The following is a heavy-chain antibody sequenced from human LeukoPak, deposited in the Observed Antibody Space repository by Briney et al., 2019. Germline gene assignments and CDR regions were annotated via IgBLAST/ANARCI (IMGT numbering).Heavy chain of an antibody. CDR2: IIPILGIA. J-gene: IGHJ4*02. CDR3: ARDRGASGSSPPDY. Sequence: SVKVSCKASGGTFSSYAISWVRQAPGQGLEWMGRIIPILGIANYAQKFQGRVTITADKSTSTAYMELSSLRSEDTAVYYCARDRGASGSSPPDYWGQGTLVTVSS. D-gene: IGHD6-13*01. CDR1: GGTFSSYA. V-gene: IGHV1-69*04.